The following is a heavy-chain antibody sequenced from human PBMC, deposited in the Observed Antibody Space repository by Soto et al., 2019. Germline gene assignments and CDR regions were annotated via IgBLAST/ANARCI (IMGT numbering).Heavy chain of an antibody. CDR2: INAGNGNT. CDR3: ARAARGGGRFGANSGMDV. D-gene: IGHD3-10*01. V-gene: IGHV1-3*01. CDR1: GYTFTSYA. Sequence: GASVKVSCKASGYTFTSYAIHWVRQAPGQRLEWMGWINAGNGNTKYSQKFQGRVTITRDTSASTAYMELSSLRSEDTAVYYCARAARGGGRFGANSGMDVWGKGTTVTVHS. J-gene: IGHJ6*04.